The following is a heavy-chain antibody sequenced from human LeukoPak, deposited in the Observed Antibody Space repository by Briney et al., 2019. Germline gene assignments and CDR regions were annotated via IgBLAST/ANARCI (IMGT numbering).Heavy chain of an antibody. D-gene: IGHD3-10*01. Sequence: KSSETLSLTCAVYGGSFSGYYWSWIRQPPGKGLEWIGEINHSGSTNYNPSLKSRVTISVDTSKNQFSLKLSSVTAADTAVYYCARFRANYYYYYGMDVWGQGTTVTVSS. V-gene: IGHV4-34*01. CDR3: ARFRANYYYYYGMDV. J-gene: IGHJ6*02. CDR1: GGSFSGYY. CDR2: INHSGST.